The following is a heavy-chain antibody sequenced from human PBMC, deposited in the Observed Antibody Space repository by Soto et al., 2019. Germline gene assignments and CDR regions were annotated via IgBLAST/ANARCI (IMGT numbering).Heavy chain of an antibody. CDR1: GFTFSSYW. CDR2: INSDGSST. Sequence: EVQLVESGGGLVQPGGSLRLSCAASGFTFSSYWMHWGRQAPGKGLVWVSRINSDGSSTSYADSVKGRFTISRDNDKNTLYLKMNSRRAEDTAVYYCARDYVDDYIWGSYRYRGGHGSFDYWGHGTVVTVSS. V-gene: IGHV3-74*01. CDR3: ARDYVDDYIWGSYRYRGGHGSFDY. D-gene: IGHD3-16*02. J-gene: IGHJ4*01.